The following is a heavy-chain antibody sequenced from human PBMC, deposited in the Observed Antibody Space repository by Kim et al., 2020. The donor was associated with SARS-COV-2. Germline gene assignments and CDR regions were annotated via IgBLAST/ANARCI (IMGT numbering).Heavy chain of an antibody. Sequence: SETLSLTCTVSGVSISSTGYYWTWIRQRPGKGLEWIGYIYHTGSTSYSPSLESRLSMSVDTSENQFSLKLTSVTAADTAVYYCAKHIGGSGSPIDYWGQGTLVTVST. V-gene: IGHV4-31*03. J-gene: IGHJ4*02. CDR2: IYHTGST. CDR3: AKHIGGSGSPIDY. D-gene: IGHD3-10*01. CDR1: GVSISSTGYY.